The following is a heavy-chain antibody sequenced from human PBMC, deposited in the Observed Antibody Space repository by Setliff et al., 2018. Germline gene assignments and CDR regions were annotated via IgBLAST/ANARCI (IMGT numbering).Heavy chain of an antibody. CDR3: ARECYSSSWYGDYYYYYGMDV. Sequence: ASVKVSCKASGYTFTSYDINWVRQATGQGVEWMGWMNPNSGNTGYAQKFQGGVTMTRNTSISTAYMELSSLRSEDTAVYYCARECYSSSWYGDYYYYYGMDVWGQGTTVTVSS. J-gene: IGHJ6*02. CDR1: GYTFTSYD. V-gene: IGHV1-8*02. D-gene: IGHD6-13*01. CDR2: MNPNSGNT.